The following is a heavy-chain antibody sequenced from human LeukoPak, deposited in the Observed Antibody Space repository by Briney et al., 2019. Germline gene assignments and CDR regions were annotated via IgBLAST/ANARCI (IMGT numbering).Heavy chain of an antibody. J-gene: IGHJ4*02. CDR1: GGSISSSTYY. D-gene: IGHD6-19*01. Sequence: SETLSLTCTVSGGSISSSTYYWGWIRQPPGKGLEWIASISFDGRTYYNPSLKSRVTISIDTSENQFSLKLSSVTAADTAVYYCATTPALAVAGTLDPKEWGQGTLVTVSS. CDR3: ATTPALAVAGTLDPKE. CDR2: ISFDGRT. V-gene: IGHV4-39*01.